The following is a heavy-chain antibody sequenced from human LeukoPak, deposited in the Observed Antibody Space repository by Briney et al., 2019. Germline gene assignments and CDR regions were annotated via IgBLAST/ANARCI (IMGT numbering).Heavy chain of an antibody. Sequence: GGSLRLSCAASGFTFSSYEMNWVRQAPGKGLEWVSYISSSGSTIYYADSVKGRFTISRDNAKNSLYLQMNSLRAEDTAVNYCAREIRTPVLWFGEFAYGMDVWGQGTTVTVSS. CDR3: AREIRTPVLWFGEFAYGMDV. J-gene: IGHJ6*02. V-gene: IGHV3-48*03. CDR1: GFTFSSYE. D-gene: IGHD3-10*01. CDR2: ISSSGSTI.